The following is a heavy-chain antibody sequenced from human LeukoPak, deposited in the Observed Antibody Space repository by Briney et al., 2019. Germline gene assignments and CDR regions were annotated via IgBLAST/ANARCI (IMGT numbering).Heavy chain of an antibody. J-gene: IGHJ4*02. Sequence: SETLSLSCTVSGVSISSSSYYWGWIRQPRGKGLEWIGSIYYSGSTYYNPSLKSRVTISVDTSKNQFSLKLSSVTAADTAVYYCARRPRAAAGTGLFGYWGQGTLVTVSS. CDR1: GVSISSSSYY. CDR3: ARRPRAAAGTGLFGY. D-gene: IGHD6-13*01. V-gene: IGHV4-39*01. CDR2: IYYSGST.